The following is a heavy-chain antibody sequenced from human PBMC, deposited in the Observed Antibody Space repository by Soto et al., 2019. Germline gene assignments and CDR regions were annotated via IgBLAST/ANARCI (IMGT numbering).Heavy chain of an antibody. J-gene: IGHJ5*02. Sequence: VGSLRLSCAASGFTFSSYGMHWVRQAPGKGLEWVAVISYDGSNKYYADSVKGRFTISRDNSKNTLYLQMNSLRAEDTAVYYCIALDWFDPWGQGTLVTVSS. V-gene: IGHV3-30*03. D-gene: IGHD3-3*02. CDR1: GFTFSSYG. CDR3: IALDWFDP. CDR2: ISYDGSNK.